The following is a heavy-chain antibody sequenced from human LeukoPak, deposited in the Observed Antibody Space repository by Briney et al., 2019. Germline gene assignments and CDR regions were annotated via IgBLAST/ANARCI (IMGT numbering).Heavy chain of an antibody. V-gene: IGHV3-23*01. Sequence: GGSLRLSCAASGFTFKNFVMTWVRQAPGQGLDWVSAISGNTGATYYADSVKGRFTISRDNAKNSLYLQVNSLRAEDTAVYYCAKPMRWVRGAYYFDYWAREPWSPSPQ. D-gene: IGHD3-10*01. CDR2: ISGNTGAT. CDR1: GFTFKNFV. J-gene: IGHJ4*02. CDR3: AKPMRWVRGAYYFDY.